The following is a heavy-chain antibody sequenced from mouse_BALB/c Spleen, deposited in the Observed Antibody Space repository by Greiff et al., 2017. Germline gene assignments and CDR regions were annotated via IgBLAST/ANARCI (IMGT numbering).Heavy chain of an antibody. Sequence: EVQLQQSGAELVRPGALVKLSCKASGFNIKDYYMHWVKQRPEQGLEWIGWIDPENGNTIYDPKFQGKASITADTSSNTAYLQLSSLTSEDTAVYYCALYGSSYDFDYWGQGTTLTVSS. CDR2: IDPENGNT. CDR3: ALYGSSYDFDY. D-gene: IGHD1-1*01. V-gene: IGHV14-1*02. J-gene: IGHJ2*01. CDR1: GFNIKDYY.